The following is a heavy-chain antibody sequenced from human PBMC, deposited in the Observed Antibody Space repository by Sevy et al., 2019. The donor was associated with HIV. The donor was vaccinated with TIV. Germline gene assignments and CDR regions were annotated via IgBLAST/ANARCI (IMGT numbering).Heavy chain of an antibody. J-gene: IGHJ4*02. V-gene: IGHV3-74*01. CDR3: ARDRGLSTPFDY. D-gene: IGHD3-16*02. CDR2: ITNDGSST. Sequence: GGSLRLSCAASGFTFNNYWIHWVRQAPGKGLVWVSRITNDGSSTGYAGSVEGRFTLSRDNAKNTVYLQMDSLRAEDTAMYYCARDRGLSTPFDYWGQGVLVTVSS. CDR1: GFTFNNYW.